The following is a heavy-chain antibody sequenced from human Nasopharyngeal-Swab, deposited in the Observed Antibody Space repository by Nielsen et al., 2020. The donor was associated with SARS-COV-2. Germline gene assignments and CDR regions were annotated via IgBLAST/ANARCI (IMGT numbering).Heavy chain of an antibody. CDR3: ARESVVVAAYNAFDI. J-gene: IGHJ3*02. Sequence: SVKVSCKASGGTFSSYAISWVRQAPGQGLEWMGGFIPIFGTANYAQKFQGRVTITADESTSTAYMELSSLRSEDTAVYYCARESVVVAAYNAFDIWGQGTMVTVSS. CDR2: FIPIFGTA. D-gene: IGHD2-15*01. CDR1: GGTFSSYA. V-gene: IGHV1-69*13.